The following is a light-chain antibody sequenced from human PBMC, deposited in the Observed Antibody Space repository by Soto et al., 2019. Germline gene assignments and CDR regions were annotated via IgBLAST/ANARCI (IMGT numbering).Light chain of an antibody. CDR3: ASWDDSLSGVT. CDR1: SSNIGNNY. CDR2: RSN. J-gene: IGLJ2*01. V-gene: IGLV1-47*01. Sequence: QLVLTQPPSASGTPGQTVTISCSGSSSNIGNNYVYWLQQLPGTAPKLLVYRSNQRPSGVPDRFSGSKSGTSASLAINGLRSEDEADYYCASWDDSLSGVTFGGGTKLTVL.